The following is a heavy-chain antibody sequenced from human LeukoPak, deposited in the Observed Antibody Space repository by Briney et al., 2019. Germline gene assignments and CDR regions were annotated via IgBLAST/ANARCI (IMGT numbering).Heavy chain of an antibody. J-gene: IGHJ4*02. Sequence: ASVKVSCKASGYTFTGYHMHWVRQAPGQGLEWMGGIIPIFGTANYAQKFQGRVTITTDESTSTAYMELSSLRSEDTAVYYCAARYCTNGVCPNGDYWGQGTLVTVSS. V-gene: IGHV1-69*05. D-gene: IGHD2-8*01. CDR1: GYTFTGYH. CDR2: IIPIFGTA. CDR3: AARYCTNGVCPNGDY.